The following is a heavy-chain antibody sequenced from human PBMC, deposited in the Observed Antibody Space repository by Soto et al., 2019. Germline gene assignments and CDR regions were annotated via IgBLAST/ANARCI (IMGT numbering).Heavy chain of an antibody. CDR3: ARDFIAAASMRWFDH. V-gene: IGHV3-21*01. CDR1: GFTSSSYS. CDR2: ISSSSSYI. Sequence: PXGALKLSCAASGFTSSSYSMNWVHQAPGKGLEWVSSISSSSSYIYYADSVKGRFTISRDNAKNSLYLQMNSLRAEDTAVYYCARDFIAAASMRWFDHWGQGTLVTVS. J-gene: IGHJ5*02. D-gene: IGHD6-13*01.